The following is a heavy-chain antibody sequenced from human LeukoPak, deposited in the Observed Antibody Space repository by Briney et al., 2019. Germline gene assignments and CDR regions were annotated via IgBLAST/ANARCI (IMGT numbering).Heavy chain of an antibody. CDR1: GGSFSGYY. D-gene: IGHD3-9*01. CDR3: ARTRLYDILTRDYYYYMDV. CDR2: INHSGST. V-gene: IGHV4-34*01. J-gene: IGHJ6*03. Sequence: TPSETLSLTCAVYGGSFSGYYWSWIRQPPGKGLEWIGEINHSGSTNYNPSLKSRVTMSVDTSKNQFSLKLSSVTAADTAVYYCARTRLYDILTRDYYYYMDVWGKGTTVTISS.